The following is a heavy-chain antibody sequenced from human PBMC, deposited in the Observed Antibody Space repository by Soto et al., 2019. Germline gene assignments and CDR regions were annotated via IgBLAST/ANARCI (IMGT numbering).Heavy chain of an antibody. CDR2: IVVGSGNT. Sequence: SVKVSCKASGFTFTSSAMQWVRQARGQRLEWIGWIVVGSGNTNYAQKFQERVTITRDMSTSTAYMELSSLRSEDTAVYYCAFLKVVVAAIAFDIWGQGTMVTVSS. D-gene: IGHD2-15*01. CDR1: GFTFTSSA. J-gene: IGHJ3*02. CDR3: AFLKVVVAAIAFDI. V-gene: IGHV1-58*02.